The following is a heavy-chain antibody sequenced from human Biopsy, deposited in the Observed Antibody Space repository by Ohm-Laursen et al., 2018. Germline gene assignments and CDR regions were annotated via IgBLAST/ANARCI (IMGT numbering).Heavy chain of an antibody. CDR3: ARWETTLGRSLDS. D-gene: IGHD1-26*01. J-gene: IGHJ4*02. Sequence: ATVKISCKTSGYTFTSHDINWVRQATGQGLEWMGWMSPNTGNTVYAQRFQDRVTMTSDTSTGTAYMELTSLTSDDTAVYFCARWETTLGRSLDSWGQGTLVAVSS. V-gene: IGHV1-8*01. CDR2: MSPNTGNT. CDR1: GYTFTSHD.